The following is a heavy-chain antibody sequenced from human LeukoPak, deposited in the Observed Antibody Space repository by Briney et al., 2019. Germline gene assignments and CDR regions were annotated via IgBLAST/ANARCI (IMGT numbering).Heavy chain of an antibody. J-gene: IGHJ4*02. CDR1: GFTFSSYE. Sequence: GGSLRLSCAASGFTFSSYEMNWVRQAPGKGLEWVSFISSSGSAIHYADSVRGRFSISRDNAKNSLYLQMSRLRAEDTAVYYCAREKLSFFDSSGYFDYWGQGTLVAVSS. V-gene: IGHV3-48*03. CDR2: ISSSGSAI. D-gene: IGHD3-22*01. CDR3: AREKLSFFDSSGYFDY.